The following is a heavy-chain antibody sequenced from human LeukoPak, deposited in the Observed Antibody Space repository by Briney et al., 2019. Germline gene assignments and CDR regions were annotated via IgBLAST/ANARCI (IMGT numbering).Heavy chain of an antibody. CDR2: FYYSGST. V-gene: IGHV4-30-4*07. CDR1: GGSISRGGYS. J-gene: IGHJ3*02. Sequence: SETLSLTCAVSGGSISRGGYSWSWIRQPPGEGLEWIGYFYYSGSTYYDPSLKSRVTISLDTSKNQLSLKLSSVTAADTAVYYCARDLLSSSSSSNAFDIWGQGTMVTVSS. D-gene: IGHD6-6*01. CDR3: ARDLLSSSSSSNAFDI.